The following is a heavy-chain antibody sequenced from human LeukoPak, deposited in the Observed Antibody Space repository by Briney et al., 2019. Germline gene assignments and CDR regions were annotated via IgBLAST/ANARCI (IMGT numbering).Heavy chain of an antibody. CDR2: ISGSGSST. V-gene: IGHV3-23*01. CDR1: GFTLGSYP. J-gene: IGHJ4*02. CDR3: AKSVVGYCSSTSCSLGDY. Sequence: GGSLSLSCAAPGFTLGSYPMTWFRQAPGKGRDWVSAISGSGSSTYYADSVKGRFTISRDNSKNTLYLQMNSLRAEDTAVYYCAKSVVGYCSSTSCSLGDYWGQGTLVTVSS. D-gene: IGHD2-2*01.